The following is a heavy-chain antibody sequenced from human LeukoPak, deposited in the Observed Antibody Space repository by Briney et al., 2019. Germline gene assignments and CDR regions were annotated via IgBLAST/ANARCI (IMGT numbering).Heavy chain of an antibody. V-gene: IGHV4-39*01. CDR1: GDYISSSSYY. D-gene: IGHD3-3*01. J-gene: IGHJ4*02. CDR2: IYHSGRT. Sequence: SETLSLTCAVSGDYISSSSYYWGWIRQSPGTGLEWIGDIYHSGRTYYNPSLKSRVAISIDTSKNQFSLKLSSVTAADTAVYYCARPGFWSGYYVDYWGQGTLVTVSS. CDR3: ARPGFWSGYYVDY.